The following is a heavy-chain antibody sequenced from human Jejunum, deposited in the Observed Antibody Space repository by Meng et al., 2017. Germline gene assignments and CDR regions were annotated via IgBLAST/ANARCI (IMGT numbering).Heavy chain of an antibody. Sequence: GESLKISCAASGFTFSSYSMIWVRQAPGKGLEWVSSISSSSTYIYYADSVKGRFTISRDNAKNSLYLQMNSLRAEDTAVYYCARRDYGGKSGPLPPDYWGQGTLVTVSS. CDR1: GFTFSSYS. D-gene: IGHD4-23*01. V-gene: IGHV3-21*01. CDR3: ARRDYGGKSGPLPPDY. J-gene: IGHJ4*02. CDR2: ISSSSTYI.